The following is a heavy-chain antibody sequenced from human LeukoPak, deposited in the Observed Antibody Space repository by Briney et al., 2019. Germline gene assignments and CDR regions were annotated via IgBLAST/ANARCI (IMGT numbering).Heavy chain of an antibody. CDR3: ARADSGVTTGLFYYYMDV. Sequence: SETLSLTCTVSGGSISSYYWSWIRQPAGKGLEWIGRIYTSGSTNYNPSLKSRVTMSVDTSKNQFSLKLSSVTAADTAVYYCARADSGVTTGLFYYYMDVWGKGTTVTVSS. J-gene: IGHJ6*03. V-gene: IGHV4-4*07. D-gene: IGHD4-11*01. CDR2: IYTSGST. CDR1: GGSISSYY.